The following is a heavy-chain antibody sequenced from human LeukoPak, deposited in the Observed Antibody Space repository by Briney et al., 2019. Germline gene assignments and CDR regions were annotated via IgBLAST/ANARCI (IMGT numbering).Heavy chain of an antibody. CDR2: ISSSSSYI. D-gene: IGHD3-16*02. Sequence: GGSLRLSCAASGFTFSSYSMNWVRQAPGKGLEWVSSISSSSSYIYYADSVKGRFTISRDNAENSLYLQMNSLRAEDTAVYYCARDTRGIYDYIWGSYRYTAIGYWGQGTLVTVSS. V-gene: IGHV3-21*01. CDR1: GFTFSSYS. J-gene: IGHJ4*02. CDR3: ARDTRGIYDYIWGSYRYTAIGY.